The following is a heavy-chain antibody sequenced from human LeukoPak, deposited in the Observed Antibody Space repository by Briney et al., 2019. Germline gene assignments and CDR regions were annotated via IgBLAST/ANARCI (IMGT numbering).Heavy chain of an antibody. CDR3: ARRDILTGSGMDV. V-gene: IGHV4-34*01. Sequence: SETLSLTCAIYGGSFSGYYWSWIRQPPGKGLEWIGSVYYSGSTYYNPSLKSRVTISVDTSKNQFSLKLSSVTAADTAVYYCARRDILTGSGMDVWGQGTTVTVSS. J-gene: IGHJ6*02. CDR2: VYYSGST. CDR1: GGSFSGYY. D-gene: IGHD3-9*01.